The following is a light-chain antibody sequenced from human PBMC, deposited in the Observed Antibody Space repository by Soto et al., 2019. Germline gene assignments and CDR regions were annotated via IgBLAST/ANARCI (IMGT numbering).Light chain of an antibody. J-gene: IGKJ1*01. V-gene: IGKV3-20*01. CDR3: QQYGSSPRT. Sequence: EFVLTQSPGTLSLSPWERVTLSCRASQSVNIYLAWYQQKPGQAPRLLLFGASTRAAGFPDRFSGSGSGTDFTLTISRLEPEDFAVYYCQQYGSSPRTFGQGTKVDIK. CDR2: GAS. CDR1: QSVNIY.